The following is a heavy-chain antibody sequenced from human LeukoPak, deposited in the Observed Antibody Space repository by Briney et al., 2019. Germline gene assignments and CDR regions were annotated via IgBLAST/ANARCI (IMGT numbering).Heavy chain of an antibody. J-gene: IGHJ4*02. V-gene: IGHV4-59*01. CDR3: ARGDYGDYVGY. CDR1: GGSISSYY. D-gene: IGHD4-17*01. CDR2: IYYSGST. Sequence: PSETLSLTCTVSGGSISSYYWSWIRQPPGKGLEWIGYIYYSGSTNYNPSPKSRVTISVDTSKNQFSLKLSSVTAADTAVYYCARGDYGDYVGYWGQGTLVTVSS.